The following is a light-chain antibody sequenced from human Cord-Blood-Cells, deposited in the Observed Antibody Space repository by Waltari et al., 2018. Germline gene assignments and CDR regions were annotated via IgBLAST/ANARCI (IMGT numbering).Light chain of an antibody. CDR3: QQYDNLPPRT. V-gene: IGKV1-33*01. CDR1: QDISNY. Sequence: DIQMTQCHSSLSASLGDRVATTCQASQDISNYLNRYQQKRGKAPKLLIYDASNLETGVPAGFSGSGSGTDFTFTISSLQPEDIATYYCQQYDNLPPRTFGHGTKLEIK. CDR2: DAS. J-gene: IGKJ2*01.